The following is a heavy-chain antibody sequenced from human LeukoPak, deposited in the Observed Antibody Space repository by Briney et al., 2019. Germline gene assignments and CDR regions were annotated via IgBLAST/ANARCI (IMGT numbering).Heavy chain of an antibody. CDR3: AREPITMVRGVPGAFDY. Sequence: HPGGSLRLSCAASGFTFSSYWMHWVRQAPGKGLVWVSRINSDGSSTTYADSVKGRFTISRDNAKNTLYLQVNSLRAEDTAVYYCAREPITMVRGVPGAFDYWGQGTLVTVSS. CDR2: INSDGSST. V-gene: IGHV3-74*03. D-gene: IGHD3-10*01. CDR1: GFTFSSYW. J-gene: IGHJ4*02.